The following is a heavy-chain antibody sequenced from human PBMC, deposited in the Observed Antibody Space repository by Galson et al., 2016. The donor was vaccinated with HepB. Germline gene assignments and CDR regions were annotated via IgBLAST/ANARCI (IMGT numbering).Heavy chain of an antibody. J-gene: IGHJ3*01. V-gene: IGHV3-33*01. D-gene: IGHD1-14*01. CDR1: GFTFSGHG. CDR3: TRDQIGTSLNAYDV. CDR2: IYYDGGKK. Sequence: SLRLSCAASGFTFSGHGMHWVRQAPGKGPEWVAIIYYDGGKKYYADSVKGRFTISRDNFKNMLYLQMNSLRPEDTAVCYCTRDQIGTSLNAYDVWGQGTMVTVSS.